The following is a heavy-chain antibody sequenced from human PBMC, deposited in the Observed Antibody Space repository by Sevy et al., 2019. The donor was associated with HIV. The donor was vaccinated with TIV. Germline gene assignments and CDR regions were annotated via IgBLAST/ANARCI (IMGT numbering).Heavy chain of an antibody. CDR2: FDPEDGGT. V-gene: IGHV1-24*01. J-gene: IGHJ4*02. CDR1: GYTLTKLA. CDR3: AITKDYYDNSGSPFDY. D-gene: IGHD3-22*01. Sequence: ASVKVSCKVSGYTLTKLAMHWVRQAPGKGLEWMGTFDPEDGGTIYAQKFQDRVTMTEDTSIDTAYMELSSLRSEDTAVFYCAITKDYYDNSGSPFDYWGQGTLVTVSS.